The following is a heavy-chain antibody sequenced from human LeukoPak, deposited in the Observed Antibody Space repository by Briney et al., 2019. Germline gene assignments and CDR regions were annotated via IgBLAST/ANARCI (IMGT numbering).Heavy chain of an antibody. Sequence: SQTLSLTCAISGDSVSSNSAAWNWIRQSPSRGLEWLGRTYYRSKWYNDYAVSVKSRITINPDTSKNQLSLQLNSVTPEDTAVYYCARDQPSRDYYYYYGMDVWGQGTTVTVSS. CDR3: ARDQPSRDYYYYYGMDV. J-gene: IGHJ6*02. V-gene: IGHV6-1*01. D-gene: IGHD6-6*01. CDR2: TYYRSKWYN. CDR1: GDSVSSNSAA.